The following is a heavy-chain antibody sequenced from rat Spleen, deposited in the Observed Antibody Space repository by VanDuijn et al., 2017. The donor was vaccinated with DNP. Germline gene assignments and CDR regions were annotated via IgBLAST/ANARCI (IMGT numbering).Heavy chain of an antibody. J-gene: IGHJ2*01. CDR1: GFTFSNSG. CDR3: ARATTGWGFDY. Sequence: EVQLVESGGGLVQPGRSLKLSCAASGFTFSNSGMPWIRQAPKKGLEWVATISPSGGSTYYPDSVKGRFTISRDNAKTTLYLPMNSLRSEDTATYYCARATTGWGFDYWCQGVMVTVTS. V-gene: IGHV5-19*01. CDR2: ISPSGGST. D-gene: IGHD1-1*01.